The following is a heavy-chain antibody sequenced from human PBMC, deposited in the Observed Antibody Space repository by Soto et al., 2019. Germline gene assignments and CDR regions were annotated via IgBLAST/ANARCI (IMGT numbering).Heavy chain of an antibody. CDR3: ASSSWNNYEVGTISYFDY. D-gene: IGHD3-22*01. CDR1: GGTFSTYS. CDR2: IIPIFGTA. V-gene: IGHV1-69*06. J-gene: IGHJ4*02. Sequence: QVRLVQSGAEVKKPGSSVKVSCKTSGGTFSTYSIVWVRQAPGEGLEWMGGIIPIFGTANYAQKFQDRVTITADKSTNAAFMELSSLKSEDTAMYYSASSSWNNYEVGTISYFDYWGQGTLVTVSS.